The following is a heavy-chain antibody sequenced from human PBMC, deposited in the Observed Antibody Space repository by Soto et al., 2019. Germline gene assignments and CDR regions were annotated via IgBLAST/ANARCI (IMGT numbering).Heavy chain of an antibody. CDR1: GFTFSSYG. CDR2: ISYDGSNK. CDR3: AKDPGGDCYSCLGY. D-gene: IGHD2-21*02. V-gene: IGHV3-30*18. Sequence: QVQLVESGGGVVQPGRSLRLSCAASGFTFSSYGMHWVRQAPGKGLEWVAVISYDGSNKYYADSVKGRSTISRDNSKNTLYLQMNSLRAEDTAVYYCAKDPGGDCYSCLGYWGQGTLVTVSS. J-gene: IGHJ4*02.